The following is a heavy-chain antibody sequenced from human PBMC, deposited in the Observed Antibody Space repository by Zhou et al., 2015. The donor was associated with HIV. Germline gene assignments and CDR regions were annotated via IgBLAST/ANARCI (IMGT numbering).Heavy chain of an antibody. CDR3: ARLYWSSYYTDSYYNMDV. Sequence: QVQLVESGGGLVKPGGSLRLSCAASGFPFSRYAMHWVRQAPGKGLEWVAIISHDASNKNHADSVKGRFTISRDNSKNTIYVQMNSLRVEDTAVYYCARLYWSSYYTDSYYNMDVWGQGTTVTVSS. J-gene: IGHJ6*02. CDR2: ISHDASNK. CDR1: GFPFSRYA. D-gene: IGHD3-3*01. V-gene: IGHV3-30*03.